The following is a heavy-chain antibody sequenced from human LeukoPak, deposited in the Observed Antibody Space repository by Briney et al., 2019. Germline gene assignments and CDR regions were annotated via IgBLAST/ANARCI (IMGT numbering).Heavy chain of an antibody. V-gene: IGHV4-61*02. CDR3: ARDAAGGPYSSSWYGLYYYYGMDV. Sequence: SETLSLTCTVSGSSISSSSYYWGWIRQPARKGLEWIGRIYTSGSTNYNPSLKSRVTMSVDTSKNQFSLKLSSVTAADTAVYYCARDAAGGPYSSSWYGLYYYYGMDVWGQGTTVTVSS. J-gene: IGHJ6*02. CDR2: IYTSGST. D-gene: IGHD6-13*01. CDR1: GSSISSSSYY.